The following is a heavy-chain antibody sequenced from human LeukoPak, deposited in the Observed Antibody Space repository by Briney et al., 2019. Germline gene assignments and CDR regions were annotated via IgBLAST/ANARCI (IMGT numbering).Heavy chain of an antibody. CDR3: ARDYGPYPGCSWFDP. CDR1: GYTFTGYY. J-gene: IGHJ5*02. Sequence: GASVKVSCKAPGYTFTGYYIHWVRQAPGQGLEWMGRINCNGGGTSYAQKFQGRVTMTRDTSISTAYMELDRLTSDDTAVYYCARDYGPYPGCSWFDPWGQGTLVTISS. D-gene: IGHD2-21*01. CDR2: INCNGGGT. V-gene: IGHV1-2*06.